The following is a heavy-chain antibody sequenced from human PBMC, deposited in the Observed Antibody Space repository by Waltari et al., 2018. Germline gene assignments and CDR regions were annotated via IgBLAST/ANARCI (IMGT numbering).Heavy chain of an antibody. D-gene: IGHD6-19*01. CDR3: ARSQRRGIAVAANH. J-gene: IGHJ5*02. Sequence: EVHLVESGGDLVQPGGSMRLSCAASGFPFRWFWMTWVRQAPGKGLEWVANINQDGSEKYYVDSVQGRFAISRDNANNLVFLQMNSLRAEDTSLYYCARSQRRGIAVAANHWGQGTLVTVSS. CDR1: GFPFRWFW. CDR2: INQDGSEK. V-gene: IGHV3-7*01.